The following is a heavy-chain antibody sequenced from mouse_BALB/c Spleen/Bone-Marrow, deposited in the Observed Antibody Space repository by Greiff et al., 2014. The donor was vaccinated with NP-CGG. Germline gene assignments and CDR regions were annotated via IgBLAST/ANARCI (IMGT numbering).Heavy chain of an antibody. CDR1: GYTFTSYY. CDR2: IYPGNVNT. J-gene: IGHJ4*01. V-gene: IGHV1S56*01. D-gene: IGHD3-1*01. CDR3: ARQGSSGFYAMDY. Sequence: VQLVESGPELVKPGASVRISCKASGYTFTSYYIHWVKQRPGQGLEWIGWIYPGNVNTKYNEKFKGKATLTADKSSSTAYMQLSSLTSEDSAVYFCARQGSSGFYAMDYWGQGTSVTVSS.